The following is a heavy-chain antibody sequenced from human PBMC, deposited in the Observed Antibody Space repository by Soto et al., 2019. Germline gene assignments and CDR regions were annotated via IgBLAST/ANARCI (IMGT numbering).Heavy chain of an antibody. CDR2: IIPIFGTA. V-gene: IGHV1-69*13. CDR1: GATFSSYA. D-gene: IGHD2-15*01. CDR3: ARSRGDCSGGSGYGGFFYYYYGMDV. Sequence: SVKVSCKASGATFSSYAISWVRQAPGQGLEWMGGIIPIFGTANYAQRFQGRVTVTADESTSTAYMELSSLRSEDTAVYYCARSRGDCSGGSGYGGFFYYYYGMDVWGQGTTVTVSS. J-gene: IGHJ6*02.